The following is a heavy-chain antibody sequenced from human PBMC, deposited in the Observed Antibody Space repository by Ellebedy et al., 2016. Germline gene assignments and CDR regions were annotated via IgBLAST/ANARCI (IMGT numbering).Heavy chain of an antibody. D-gene: IGHD4-17*01. CDR3: AREVTTDWYFDL. V-gene: IGHV1-3*01. CDR1: GYTFTSNT. Sequence: ASVKVSCKASGYTFTSNTMHWVRQAPGQRLEWMGCINAGNGNTEYSQKFQGRVTITRATSASTAYMELSSLRSEDTAVYYCAREVTTDWYFDLWGRGTLVTVSS. J-gene: IGHJ2*01. CDR2: INAGNGNT.